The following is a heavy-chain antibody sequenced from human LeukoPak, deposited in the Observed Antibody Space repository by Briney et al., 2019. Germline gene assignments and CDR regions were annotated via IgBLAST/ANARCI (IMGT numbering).Heavy chain of an antibody. CDR2: IDTNTGNP. V-gene: IGHV7-4-1*02. D-gene: IGHD2-15*01. J-gene: IGHJ4*02. CDR3: AIWYCSGGRCYSNARTFDY. Sequence: GASVKVSCKASGYTFTNHSINWVRQAPGQGLEYMGWIDTNTGNPTYAQAFTGRIVFSLDTSVNTAYLQISSLKAEDTAVYYCAIWYCSGGRCYSNARTFDYWGQGTRVSVSS. CDR1: GYTFTNHS.